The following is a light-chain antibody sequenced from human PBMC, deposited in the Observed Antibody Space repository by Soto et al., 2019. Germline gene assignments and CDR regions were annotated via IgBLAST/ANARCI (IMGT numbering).Light chain of an antibody. V-gene: IGKV3-11*01. J-gene: IGKJ5*01. CDR2: DAS. CDR1: QSISNF. Sequence: EILLTQSPATLSLSARERTSISCGASQSISNFLAWYQQKPGQAPRLLIYDASNRATGIPARFSGSGYGTDFTLTIISLEPEDFAVYYCSQRSDWPITFGQGTRLEIK. CDR3: SQRSDWPIT.